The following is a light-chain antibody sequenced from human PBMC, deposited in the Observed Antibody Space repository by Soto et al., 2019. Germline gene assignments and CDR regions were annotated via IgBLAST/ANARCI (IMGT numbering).Light chain of an antibody. CDR3: SSYTSSSTVV. J-gene: IGLJ2*01. Sequence: QSVLTQPASVSGSPGQSITISCTGTSSDVGGYNYVSWYQQHPGKAPKLMFYDVSNRPSGVSNRFSGSKSGNTASLTISGLQAEDEADYYCSSYTSSSTVVFGGGTQLTVL. CDR2: DVS. V-gene: IGLV2-14*01. CDR1: SSDVGGYNY.